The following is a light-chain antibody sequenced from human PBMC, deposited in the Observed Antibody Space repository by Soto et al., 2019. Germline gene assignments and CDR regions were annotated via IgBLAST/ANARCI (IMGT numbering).Light chain of an antibody. Sequence: QSVLTQPASVSGSPGQSITISCTGTSSDVGGYNYVSWYQQHPGKAPKLMIYDVSNRPSGVSNRFSGSKSGNTASLTISGLQAEDEADYYRSSYTSSGTPYVFGTGTKVTVL. V-gene: IGLV2-14*01. J-gene: IGLJ1*01. CDR2: DVS. CDR3: SSYTSSGTPYV. CDR1: SSDVGGYNY.